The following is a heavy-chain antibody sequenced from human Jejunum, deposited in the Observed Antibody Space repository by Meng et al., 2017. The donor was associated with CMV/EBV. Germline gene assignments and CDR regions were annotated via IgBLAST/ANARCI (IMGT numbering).Heavy chain of an antibody. J-gene: IGHJ4*02. CDR3: ARDGGGFNSSPFDH. V-gene: IGHV3-30*04. CDR1: GFSCTSQA. CDR2: TSYDGNSQ. D-gene: IGHD3-16*01. Sequence: SGFSCTSQAMHWVRQAPGKGLEWVAVTSYDGNSQYYTDSVKGRFTISRDNSDNMVYLQMNSLRADDTAVYYCARDGGGFNSSPFDHWGQGTLVTVSS.